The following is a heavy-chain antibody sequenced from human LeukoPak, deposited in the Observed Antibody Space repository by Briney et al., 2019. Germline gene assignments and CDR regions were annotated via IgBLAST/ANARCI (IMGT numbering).Heavy chain of an antibody. CDR1: GFTFSSYG. V-gene: IGHV3-33*01. CDR3: ARDRPPRGFDY. CDR2: IWYDGSNK. Sequence: GGSLRLSCAASGFTFSSYGMHWVRQAPGKGLEWVAVIWYDGSNKYYADSVKGRFTISRDNSKNTLYLQMNSLRAEDTAVYYCARDRPPRGFDYWGQGTLVTVSP. D-gene: IGHD1-14*01. J-gene: IGHJ4*02.